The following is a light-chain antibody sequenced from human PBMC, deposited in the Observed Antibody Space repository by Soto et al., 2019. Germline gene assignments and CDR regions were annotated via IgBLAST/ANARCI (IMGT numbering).Light chain of an antibody. CDR2: EVS. CDR1: SSDVGAYNY. V-gene: IGLV2-14*01. Sequence: QSALTQPASVSGSPGQSITISCTGTSSDVGAYNYVSWYQQHPGKAPKLMIYEVSNRPSGVSNRFSGSKSGNTASLTISGLQAEDEADYYCSSYTSSSTQVFGTGTKV. CDR3: SSYTSSSTQV. J-gene: IGLJ1*01.